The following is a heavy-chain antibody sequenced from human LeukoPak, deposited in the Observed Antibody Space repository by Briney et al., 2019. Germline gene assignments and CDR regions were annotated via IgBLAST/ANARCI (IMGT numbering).Heavy chain of an antibody. D-gene: IGHD3-10*01. Sequence: SGGSLRLSCAASGFTFSGSAMHWVRQAPGKGLVWVSRINSDGSSTSYADSVKGRFTISRDNAKNTLYLQMNSLRAEDTAVYYCAREIQITMVRGNWFDPWGQGTLVTVSS. CDR2: INSDGSST. J-gene: IGHJ5*02. CDR1: GFTFSGSA. V-gene: IGHV3-74*01. CDR3: AREIQITMVRGNWFDP.